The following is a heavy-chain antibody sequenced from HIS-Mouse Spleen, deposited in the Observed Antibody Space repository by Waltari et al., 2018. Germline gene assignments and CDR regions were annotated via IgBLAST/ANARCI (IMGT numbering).Heavy chain of an antibody. CDR3: ARIQAGKLELPFDY. J-gene: IGHJ4*02. V-gene: IGHV2-70*15. Sequence: QVTLRESGPALVKPTQTLTLTCTFSGFSPSTSGMCVSWILQPPGKALEWLARIDWDDDKYYSTSLKTRLTISKDTSKNQVVLTMTNMDPVDTATYYCARIQAGKLELPFDYWGQGTLVTVSS. CDR2: IDWDDDK. CDR1: GFSPSTSGMC. D-gene: IGHD1-7*01.